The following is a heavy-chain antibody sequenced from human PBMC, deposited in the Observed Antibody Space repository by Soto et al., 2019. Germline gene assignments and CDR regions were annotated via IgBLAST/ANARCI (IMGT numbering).Heavy chain of an antibody. V-gene: IGHV1-8*01. J-gene: IGHJ4*02. CDR3: ARTMGGIAAAVNDY. D-gene: IGHD6-13*01. CDR1: GYTFSTYD. Sequence: ASVKVSCKASGYTFSTYDIDWVRLATGQGLEWMGSMNPNSGNTEYAQKFQGRVTMTRDTSISTAYMELSSLRSEDTAIYYCARTMGGIAAAVNDYWGQGTLVTVSS. CDR2: MNPNSGNT.